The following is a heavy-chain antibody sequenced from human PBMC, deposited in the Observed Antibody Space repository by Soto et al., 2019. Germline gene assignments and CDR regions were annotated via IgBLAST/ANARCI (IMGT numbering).Heavy chain of an antibody. CDR3: ARDLDSYFDY. D-gene: IGHD3-3*01. CDR2: IGYDGSNK. Sequence: GGSLRLSCAASGLTFSSYGMHWVRQAPGKGLEWVAVIGYDGSNKYYADSVKGRFTISRDNSKNTLYLQMNSLRAEDTAVYYCARDLDSYFDYWGQGTQVTVSS. J-gene: IGHJ4*02. V-gene: IGHV3-33*01. CDR1: GLTFSSYG.